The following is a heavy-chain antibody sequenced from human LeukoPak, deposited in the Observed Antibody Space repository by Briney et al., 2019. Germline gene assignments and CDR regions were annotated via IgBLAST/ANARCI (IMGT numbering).Heavy chain of an antibody. D-gene: IGHD3-3*01. CDR3: ARRYDFWSGYKGAFDI. V-gene: IGHV4-34*01. Sequence: SETLSLTCAVYGGSFSGYYWSWIRQPPGKGLEWIGSIYHSGSTYYNPSLKSRVTISVDTSKNQFSLKLSSVTAADTAVYYCARRYDFWSGYKGAFDIWGQGTMVTVSS. CDR2: IYHSGST. J-gene: IGHJ3*02. CDR1: GGSFSGYY.